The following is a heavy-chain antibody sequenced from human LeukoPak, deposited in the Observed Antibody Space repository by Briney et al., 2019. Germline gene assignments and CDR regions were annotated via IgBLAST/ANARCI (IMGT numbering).Heavy chain of an antibody. D-gene: IGHD3-16*02. V-gene: IGHV3-21*01. CDR1: GFTFSSLA. CDR2: SGTRSGTK. Sequence: GGSLRLSCAASGFTFSSLAMHWVRQAPGKGLEWVSSSGTRSGTKYYADSVMGRFTISRDSAMNSVSLQINSLRAEDTAVYYCLLQMTYGELSDPDFRGQGTLVTVSS. CDR3: LLQMTYGELSDPDF. J-gene: IGHJ4*02.